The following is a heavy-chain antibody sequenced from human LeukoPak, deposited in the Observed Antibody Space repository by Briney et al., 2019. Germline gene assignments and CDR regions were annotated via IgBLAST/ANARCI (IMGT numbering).Heavy chain of an antibody. CDR1: GYSFTSYW. Sequence: GESLKISCKGSGYSFTSYWIGWVRQMPGKGLEWMGIIYPGDSDTRYSPSFQGQVTISADKSISTAYLQWSSLKASDTAMYYCARQGSGYSPTYNYYMDVWGKGTTVTISS. V-gene: IGHV5-51*01. D-gene: IGHD5-18*01. J-gene: IGHJ6*03. CDR3: ARQGSGYSPTYNYYMDV. CDR2: IYPGDSDT.